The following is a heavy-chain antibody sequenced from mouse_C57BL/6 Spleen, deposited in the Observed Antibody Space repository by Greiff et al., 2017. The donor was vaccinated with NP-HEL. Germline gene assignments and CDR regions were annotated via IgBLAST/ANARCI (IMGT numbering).Heavy chain of an antibody. D-gene: IGHD1-1*01. CDR1: GYTFTSYG. CDR2: IYPRSGNT. Sequence: VQLQQSGAELARPGASVKLSCKASGYTFTSYGISWVKQRTGQGLEWIGEIYPRSGNTYYNEKFKGKATLTADKSSSTAYMEFRSLTSEDSAVYFCARSGGSSYGDYWGQGTTLTVSS. CDR3: ARSGGSSYGDY. V-gene: IGHV1-81*01. J-gene: IGHJ2*01.